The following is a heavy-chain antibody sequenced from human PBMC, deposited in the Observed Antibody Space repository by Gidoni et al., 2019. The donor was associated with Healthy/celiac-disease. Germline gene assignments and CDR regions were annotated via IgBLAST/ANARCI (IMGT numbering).Heavy chain of an antibody. CDR1: GGTFSSYA. CDR3: ARDPSIVGATGRVYYYYGMDV. J-gene: IGHJ6*02. D-gene: IGHD1-26*01. V-gene: IGHV1-69*01. Sequence: QVQLVQSGDEVKKPGSSVNVSCKASGGTFSSYAISWVRQAPAQGLEWMGGIIPIFGTANYAQKFQGRVTITADESTSTAYMELSSLRSEDTAVYYCARDPSIVGATGRVYYYYGMDVWGQGTTVTVSS. CDR2: IIPIFGTA.